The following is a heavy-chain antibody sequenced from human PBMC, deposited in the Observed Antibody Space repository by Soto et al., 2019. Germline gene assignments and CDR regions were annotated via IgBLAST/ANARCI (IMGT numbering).Heavy chain of an antibody. Sequence: ASVKVSCKASGYTFTGYYMHWVRQAPGQGLEWMGWINPNSGGTNYAQKFQGWVTMTRDTPISTAYMELSRLRSDDTAVYYCAGSNYGDYSWLDPWGQGNLVTVSS. CDR3: AGSNYGDYSWLDP. J-gene: IGHJ5*02. CDR1: GYTFTGYY. D-gene: IGHD4-17*01. CDR2: INPNSGGT. V-gene: IGHV1-2*04.